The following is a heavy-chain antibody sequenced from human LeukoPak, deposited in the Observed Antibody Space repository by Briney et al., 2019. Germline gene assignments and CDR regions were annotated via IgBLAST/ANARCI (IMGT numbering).Heavy chain of an antibody. Sequence: PGGSLRLSCAASGFTFSSYAMHWVRQAPGKGLEWVAVISYDGSNKYYADSVKGRFTISRDNSKNTLYLQMNSLRAEDTAVYYCARGSVAGTMYFDYWGQGTLVTVSS. J-gene: IGHJ4*02. CDR3: ARGSVAGTMYFDY. V-gene: IGHV3-30-3*01. CDR2: ISYDGSNK. CDR1: GFTFSSYA. D-gene: IGHD6-19*01.